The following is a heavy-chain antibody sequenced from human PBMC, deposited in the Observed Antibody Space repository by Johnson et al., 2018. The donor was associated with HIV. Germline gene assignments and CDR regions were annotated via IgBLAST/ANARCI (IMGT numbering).Heavy chain of an antibody. CDR3: ARACRDGYTCDAFDI. Sequence: VQLVESGGGLVQPGGSLRLSCAASGFTVSSYYMSCVRQAPGKGLEWVSVLFSGGSIYFTDSVKGRFTISRDNSKNTLYLQMNSLRAEDTAVYYCARACRDGYTCDAFDIWGQGTIVTVSS. J-gene: IGHJ3*02. CDR1: GFTVSSYY. CDR2: LFSGGSI. D-gene: IGHD5-24*01. V-gene: IGHV3-66*01.